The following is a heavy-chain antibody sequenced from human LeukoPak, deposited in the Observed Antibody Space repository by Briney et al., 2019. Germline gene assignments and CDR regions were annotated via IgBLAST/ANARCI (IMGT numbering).Heavy chain of an antibody. CDR1: GYSFTSYW. V-gene: IGHV5-51*01. Sequence: GESLKISCKGSGYSFTSYWIGWVRQIPGKGLEWMGIIYPADSNTRYSPSFQGQVTISADKSINTAYLQWSSLKASDTAMYYCATITMVRGVITFFDYWGQGTLVTVSS. CDR3: ATITMVRGVITFFDY. CDR2: IYPADSNT. J-gene: IGHJ4*02. D-gene: IGHD3-10*01.